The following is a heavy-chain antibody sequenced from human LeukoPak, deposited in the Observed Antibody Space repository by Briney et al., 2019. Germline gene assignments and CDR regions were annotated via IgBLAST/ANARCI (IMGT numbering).Heavy chain of an antibody. CDR2: IIPILGIA. Sequence: SVKVSCKASGGTFSSYAISWVRQAPGQGLEWMGRIIPILGIANYAQKFQGRVTITADKSTSTAYMELSSLRSEDTAVYYCASPPSSGDCEGYWGQGTLVTVSS. CDR1: GGTFSSYA. J-gene: IGHJ4*02. V-gene: IGHV1-69*04. D-gene: IGHD2-21*02. CDR3: ASPPSSGDCEGY.